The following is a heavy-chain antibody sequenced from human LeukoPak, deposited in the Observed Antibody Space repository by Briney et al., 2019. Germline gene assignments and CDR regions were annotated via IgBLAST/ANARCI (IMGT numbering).Heavy chain of an antibody. Sequence: PSETLSLTCTASGGSISSYYWSWIRQPPGKGLEWIGSIYHSGSTYYNPSLKSRVTISVDTSKNQFSLKLSSVTAADTAVYYCARVHLTKYYYDSSGYRGRFDYWGQGTLVTVSS. D-gene: IGHD3-22*01. CDR2: IYHSGST. V-gene: IGHV4-38-2*02. J-gene: IGHJ4*02. CDR1: GGSISSYY. CDR3: ARVHLTKYYYDSSGYRGRFDY.